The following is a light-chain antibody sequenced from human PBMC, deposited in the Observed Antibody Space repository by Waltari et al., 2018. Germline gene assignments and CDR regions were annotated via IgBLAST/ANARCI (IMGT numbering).Light chain of an antibody. J-gene: IGKJ1*01. V-gene: IGKV3-20*01. CDR2: DAS. Sequence: EIVFTQSPGTLALSPGERATLSCRASQSVGRALAWYQQKPGQAPRLLIYDASSRDTGISDKFSGSGSGTDFSLTISRVEPEDFAVYFCQMYVRLPVTFGQGTKVEVK. CDR3: QMYVRLPVT. CDR1: QSVGRA.